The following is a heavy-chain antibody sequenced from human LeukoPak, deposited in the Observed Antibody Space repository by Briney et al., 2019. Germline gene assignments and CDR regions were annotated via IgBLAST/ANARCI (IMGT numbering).Heavy chain of an antibody. J-gene: IGHJ4*02. D-gene: IGHD3-22*01. V-gene: IGHV1-2*02. CDR3: ARDRGRDTYYYDSSGYYLFDY. CDR1: GYTFTGYY. Sequence: ASLRVSCKASGYTFTGYYMHWVRPAPGRGLEWMGWINPNSGGTNYAQKFQGRVTITRDTSISTAYMELSRLRSDDTAVYYCARDRGRDTYYYDSSGYYLFDYWGQGTLVTVSS. CDR2: INPNSGGT.